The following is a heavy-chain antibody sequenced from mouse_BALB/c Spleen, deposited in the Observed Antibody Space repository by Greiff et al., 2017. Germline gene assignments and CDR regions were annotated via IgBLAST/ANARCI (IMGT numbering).Heavy chain of an antibody. D-gene: IGHD1-1*01. CDR3: ARKGDYYGSSLYWYFDV. J-gene: IGHJ1*01. Sequence: QVQLQQSGAELVRPGSSVKISCKASGYAFSSYWMNWVKQRPGQGLEWIGQIYPGDGDTNYNGKFKGKATLTADKSSSTAYMQLSSLTSEDSAVYFCARKGDYYGSSLYWYFDVWGAGTTVTVSS. CDR1: GYAFSSYW. V-gene: IGHV1-80*01. CDR2: IYPGDGDT.